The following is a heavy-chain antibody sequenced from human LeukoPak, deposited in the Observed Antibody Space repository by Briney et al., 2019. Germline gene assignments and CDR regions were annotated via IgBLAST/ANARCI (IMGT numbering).Heavy chain of an antibody. D-gene: IGHD6-19*01. J-gene: IGHJ5*02. V-gene: IGHV4-59*01. CDR3: ARVRPTVAVAGTFWFDP. CDR2: IYYSGST. Sequence: PETLSLTCTVSGGSISSYYWSWIRQPPGKGLEWIGYIYYSGSTNYNPSLKSRVTISVDTSKNQFSLKLSSVTAADTAVYYCARVRPTVAVAGTFWFDPWGQGTLVTVSS. CDR1: GGSISSYY.